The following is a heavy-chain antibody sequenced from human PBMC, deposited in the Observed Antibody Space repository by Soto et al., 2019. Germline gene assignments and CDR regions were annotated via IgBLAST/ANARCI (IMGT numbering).Heavy chain of an antibody. Sequence: QLQLQESGPGLVKPSETLSLTCTVSGGSISTSGYYWGWIRQPPGKGLEWIGNIYYNGNTYYNPSLKSRVIISVSTSKNQFSLNLSSVTAADTAVYYCAKCGYSFTYLPFDSWGLGTLVAVSS. CDR2: IYYNGNT. J-gene: IGHJ4*02. CDR3: AKCGYSFTYLPFDS. D-gene: IGHD5-18*01. CDR1: GGSISTSGYY. V-gene: IGHV4-39*01.